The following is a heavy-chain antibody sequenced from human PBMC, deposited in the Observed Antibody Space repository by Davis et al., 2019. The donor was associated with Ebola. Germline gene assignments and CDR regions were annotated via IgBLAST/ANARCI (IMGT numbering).Heavy chain of an antibody. V-gene: IGHV3-9*01. CDR1: GFTFDEYA. D-gene: IGHD4-17*01. CDR2: LSWNSGNI. J-gene: IGHJ6*02. Sequence: GGSLRLSCAASGFTFDEYAIHCVRQAAGKGLEWVSGLSWNSGNIAYADSVKGRFTISRDNAKNSLYLQMTSLRSEDTALYFCAKDNTYDYADYGALDVWGQGTTVTVSS. CDR3: AKDNTYDYADYGALDV.